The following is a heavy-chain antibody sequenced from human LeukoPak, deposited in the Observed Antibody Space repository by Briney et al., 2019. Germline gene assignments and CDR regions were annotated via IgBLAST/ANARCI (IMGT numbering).Heavy chain of an antibody. Sequence: GGSLRLSCVASGFTFTDYFMSWVRQAPGKGLEWVASIKHNGGEKYYVDSVKGRFTISRDNAKNSLYLEMSSLRVEDTAVYYCARDRGWRTSGYYLSHFDYWGQETLVTFAS. CDR2: IKHNGGEK. D-gene: IGHD3-22*01. V-gene: IGHV3-7*01. CDR1: GFTFTDYF. CDR3: ARDRGWRTSGYYLSHFDY. J-gene: IGHJ4*02.